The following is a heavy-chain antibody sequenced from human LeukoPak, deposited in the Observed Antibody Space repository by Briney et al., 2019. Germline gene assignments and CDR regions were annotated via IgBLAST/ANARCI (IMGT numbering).Heavy chain of an antibody. Sequence: QPGGSLRLSCAASGFTFSSYEMNWVRQAPGKGLEWVSYISSSGSTIYYADSVKGRFTISRDNAKNALYLQMNSLRAEDTAVYYCAREEYSYGYYWGQGTLVTASS. D-gene: IGHD5-18*01. CDR3: AREEYSYGYY. V-gene: IGHV3-48*03. CDR2: ISSSGSTI. J-gene: IGHJ4*02. CDR1: GFTFSSYE.